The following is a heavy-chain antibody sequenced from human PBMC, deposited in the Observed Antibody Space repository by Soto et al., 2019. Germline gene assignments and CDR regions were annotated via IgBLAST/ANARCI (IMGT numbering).Heavy chain of an antibody. CDR2: ITDNGGST. J-gene: IGHJ4*02. CDR3: AKERATTTAFDY. CDR1: GFTFSRDG. Sequence: EVQLLESGGGLVQAGGSLRLSCAASGFTFSRDGMSWVRQAPGKGLEWVSLITDNGGSTYYADSVKGRFTISRDNTKNTLFLQMNSLIAEDTAVYYCAKERATTTAFDYRGQGALVTVSS. V-gene: IGHV3-23*01. D-gene: IGHD4-17*01.